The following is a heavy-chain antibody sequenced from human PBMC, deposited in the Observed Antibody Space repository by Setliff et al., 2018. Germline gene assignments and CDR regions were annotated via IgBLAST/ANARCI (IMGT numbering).Heavy chain of an antibody. V-gene: IGHV4-39*07. D-gene: IGHD2-2*01. CDR1: GGSISSRSYY. CDR3: ARARPATIAGVVPGVADFGIDV. Sequence: PSETLSLTCTVSGGSISSRSYYWGWIRQPPGKGLEWIGSIYHSGSSYYNPSLRSRVTISVDTSKNQFSLTLSSVTAADTAVYYCARARPATIAGVVPGVADFGIDVWGQGTTVTVSS. CDR2: IYHSGSS. J-gene: IGHJ6*02.